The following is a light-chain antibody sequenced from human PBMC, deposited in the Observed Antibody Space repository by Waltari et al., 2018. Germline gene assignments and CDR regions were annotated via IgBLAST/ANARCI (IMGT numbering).Light chain of an antibody. CDR1: SSTIGAGYD. V-gene: IGLV1-40*01. J-gene: IGLJ2*01. Sequence: QSGLTQPPSVSGAPGQRVTISCTGSSSTIGAGYDVHWYQLLPGTAPKLLIYGNSNRPSGVPDRFSGSKSGTSASLAITGLQAEDEADYYCQSYDSSLSGSVFGGGTKLTVL. CDR2: GNS. CDR3: QSYDSSLSGSV.